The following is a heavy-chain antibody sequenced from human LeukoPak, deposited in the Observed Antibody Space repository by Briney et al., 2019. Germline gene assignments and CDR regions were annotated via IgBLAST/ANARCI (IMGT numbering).Heavy chain of an antibody. D-gene: IGHD3-3*01. CDR2: ISAYNGNT. CDR1: GYTFTGYY. CDR3: ARDWITIFGVANWFDP. V-gene: IGHV1-18*04. J-gene: IGHJ5*02. Sequence: ASVKVSCKASGYTFTGYYMHWVRQAPGQGLEWMGWISAYNGNTNYAQKLQGRVTMTTDTSTSTAYMELRSLRSDDTAVYYCARDWITIFGVANWFDPWGQGTLVTVSS.